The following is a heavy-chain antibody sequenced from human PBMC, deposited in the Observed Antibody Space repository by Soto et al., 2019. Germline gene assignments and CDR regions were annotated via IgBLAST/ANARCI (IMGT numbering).Heavy chain of an antibody. D-gene: IGHD2-2*01. CDR2: ISAYNGNT. J-gene: IGHJ6*04. CDR1: GYTFTSYG. Sequence: QVQLVQSGAEVKKPGASVKVSCKASGYTFTSYGISWVRQAPGQGLEWMGWISAYNGNTNYAQKLQGRVTMTTDTATSTAYMELRSLRSDDPAVYYCARVAVVPRSAVVRVVDVWGKGTTVTVSS. CDR3: ARVAVVPRSAVVRVVDV. V-gene: IGHV1-18*01.